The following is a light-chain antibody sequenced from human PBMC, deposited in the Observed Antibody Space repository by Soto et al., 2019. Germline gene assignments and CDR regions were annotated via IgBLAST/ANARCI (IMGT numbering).Light chain of an antibody. CDR3: QQYGVSPQS. CDR2: AAS. J-gene: IGKJ3*01. V-gene: IGKV3D-15*01. Sequence: RVMTQSPDTLSVSPGERATLSCRASETVRSNLAWYQQKPGQAPRLLIYAASTRATGIPARFIGNGSGTEFTLTISSLQSEDFAVYFCQQYGVSPQSFGPGTKVDIK. CDR1: ETVRSN.